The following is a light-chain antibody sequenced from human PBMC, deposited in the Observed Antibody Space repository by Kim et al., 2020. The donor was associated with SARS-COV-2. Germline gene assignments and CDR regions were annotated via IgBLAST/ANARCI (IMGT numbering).Light chain of an antibody. Sequence: QSALTQPASVSGSPGQSITISCTGTSSDVGAYNYVSWYQQHPGKAPKLMIYDDSKRTSGVSDRFSGSKSGNTASLTISGLQAEDEADYPCSSYRSSNTYVFGTGTKVTVL. CDR2: DDS. CDR1: SSDVGAYNY. V-gene: IGLV2-14*03. CDR3: SSYRSSNTYV. J-gene: IGLJ1*01.